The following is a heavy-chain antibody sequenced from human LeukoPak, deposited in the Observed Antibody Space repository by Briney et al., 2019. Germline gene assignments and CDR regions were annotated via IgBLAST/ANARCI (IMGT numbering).Heavy chain of an antibody. D-gene: IGHD6-13*01. CDR3: ASLAGYSSSWYPNYFDY. CDR1: GYSFTSYW. CDR2: IYPGDSDT. J-gene: IGHJ4*02. Sequence: GQSMKISCKGPGYSFTSYWIGWVRQMPGKRLEWMGIIYPGDSDTRYSPSFQGQVTFSADKSISTAYLQWSRLKASDTAVYYCASLAGYSSSWYPNYFDYWGQGTLVTVSS. V-gene: IGHV5-51*01.